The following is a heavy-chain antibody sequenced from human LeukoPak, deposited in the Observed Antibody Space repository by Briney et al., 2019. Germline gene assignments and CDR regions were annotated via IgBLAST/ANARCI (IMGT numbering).Heavy chain of an antibody. V-gene: IGHV3-7*01. CDR3: ARLLGGATTYDY. Sequence: GGSLRLSCAASGFTFGSFWMSWVRQAPGRGLQWVASMKGDGSLIYYVDSVEGRFTISRDNARNSLYLQMNGLRAEDTAVYYCARLLGGATTYDYWGQGALVTVSS. D-gene: IGHD1/OR15-1a*01. CDR2: MKGDGSLI. J-gene: IGHJ4*02. CDR1: GFTFGSFW.